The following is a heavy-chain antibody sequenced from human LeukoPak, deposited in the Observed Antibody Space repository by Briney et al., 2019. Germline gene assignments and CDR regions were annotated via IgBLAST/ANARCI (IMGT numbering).Heavy chain of an antibody. CDR2: ISGSGGST. J-gene: IGHJ3*02. CDR3: AKAPSIAAAGTSAFDI. Sequence: PGGSLRLSCAASGFTFSSCAMSWVRQAPGKGLEWVSAISGSGGSTYYADSVRGRFTISRDNSKNTLYLQMNSLRAEDTAVYYCAKAPSIAAAGTSAFDIWGQGTMVTVSS. CDR1: GFTFSSCA. D-gene: IGHD6-13*01. V-gene: IGHV3-23*01.